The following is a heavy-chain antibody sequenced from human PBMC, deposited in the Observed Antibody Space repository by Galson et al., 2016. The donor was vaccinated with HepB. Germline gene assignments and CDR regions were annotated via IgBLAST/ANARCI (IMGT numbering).Heavy chain of an antibody. J-gene: IGHJ1*01. CDR1: GGSINSFIHY. V-gene: IGHV4-39*02. CDR2: IYHDGNT. Sequence: SETLSLTCSVSGGSINSFIHYWSWIRQSPGKGLEWIGSIYHDGNTHYNSSLKSRVTISVDTSRSQFSLMLTSVTAADTAVYYCARDPAPGATSAGGGKYVQHWGQGTLVTVSS. CDR3: ARDPAPGATSAGGGKYVQH. D-gene: IGHD2-8*02.